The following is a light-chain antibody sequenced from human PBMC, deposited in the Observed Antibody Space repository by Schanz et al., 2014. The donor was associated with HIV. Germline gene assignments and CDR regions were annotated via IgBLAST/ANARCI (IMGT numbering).Light chain of an antibody. Sequence: SYELTQPPSVSVAPGKTARITCGGNNIGGESVHWYQQKPGQAPVVVIYYDSDRPSGIPERFSGSNSGNTATLTISRVEAGDEADYYCQVWDTSSDLVVFGGGTKLTVL. CDR2: YDS. V-gene: IGLV3-21*04. CDR1: NIGGES. J-gene: IGLJ2*01. CDR3: QVWDTSSDLVV.